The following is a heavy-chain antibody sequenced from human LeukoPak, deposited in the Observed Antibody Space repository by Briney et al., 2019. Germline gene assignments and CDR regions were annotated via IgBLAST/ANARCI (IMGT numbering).Heavy chain of an antibody. CDR3: AKVPGVATISVDFDY. Sequence: GGTLRLSCAASGFTFSSYGMSWLRQAPGQGLEWVSAISGSGGSTYYADSVKGRFTISRDNSKNTLYLQMNSLRAEDTAVYYCAKVPGVATISVDFDYWGQGTLVTVSS. D-gene: IGHD5-12*01. J-gene: IGHJ4*02. V-gene: IGHV3-23*01. CDR1: GFTFSSYG. CDR2: ISGSGGST.